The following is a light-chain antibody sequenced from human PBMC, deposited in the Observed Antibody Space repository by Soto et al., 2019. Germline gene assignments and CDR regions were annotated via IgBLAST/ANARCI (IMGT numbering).Light chain of an antibody. CDR1: RRVGST. CDR3: QQYNNSPT. CDR2: GAS. J-gene: IGKJ1*01. Sequence: DIVMTQSPATLCVSPGERATLSCRPRRRVGSTLAWYQQKPGQAPSLLIYGASTRATGTPARFSGSGSGTEFTLTISSLQSEDFAVYYCQQYNNSPTFGQGTKVDIK. V-gene: IGKV3-15*01.